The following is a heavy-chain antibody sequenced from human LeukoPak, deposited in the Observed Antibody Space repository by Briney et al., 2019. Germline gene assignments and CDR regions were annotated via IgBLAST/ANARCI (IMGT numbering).Heavy chain of an antibody. CDR1: GASISSYY. CDR2: IHNSGNT. Sequence: SETLSLTCSVSGASISSYYWSWIRQPPGKGLEWIGYIHNSGNTNYNPSLKRRVTISVDTLKKELSLKLTSVTAADTAVYYCASQYDFWSFDPWGQGTLVTVSS. V-gene: IGHV4-59*08. J-gene: IGHJ5*02. CDR3: ASQYDFWSFDP. D-gene: IGHD3-3*01.